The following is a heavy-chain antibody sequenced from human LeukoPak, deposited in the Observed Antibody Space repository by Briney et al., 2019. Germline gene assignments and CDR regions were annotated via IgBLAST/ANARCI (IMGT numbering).Heavy chain of an antibody. Sequence: PGGSLRLSCAVSGFTVSSNYMSWVRQAPGKGLAWVSVIYSGGSTYYAASVKGRFTISRDNSKNTLYLQMNSLRAEDTAVYYCARGGVVFTSYFDYWGQGTLVTVSS. CDR2: IYSGGST. D-gene: IGHD3-22*01. CDR3: ARGGVVFTSYFDY. CDR1: GFTVSSNY. V-gene: IGHV3-53*01. J-gene: IGHJ4*02.